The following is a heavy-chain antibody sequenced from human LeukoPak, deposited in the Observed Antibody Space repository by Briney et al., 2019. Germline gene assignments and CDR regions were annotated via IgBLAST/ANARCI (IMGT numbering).Heavy chain of an antibody. J-gene: IGHJ5*01. D-gene: IGHD7-27*01. Sequence: SQTLSLTCVVTGDSVSNYSAAWEWIRQSPSRGLEWLGRTYYRSRWYTDYAPAMKSRITVSPDTSKNQFSLQVNSVTPEDTAVYYCARSLRGTYLGALDSRGQGTLVTASS. V-gene: IGHV6-1*01. CDR1: GDSVSNYSAA. CDR2: TYYRSRWYT. CDR3: ARSLRGTYLGALDS.